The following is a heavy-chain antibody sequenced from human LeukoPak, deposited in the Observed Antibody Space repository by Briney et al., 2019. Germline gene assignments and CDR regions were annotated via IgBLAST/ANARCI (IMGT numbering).Heavy chain of an antibody. J-gene: IGHJ6*03. Sequence: SETLSLTRTVSGGSINSGDHYWGWIRQPPGQGLEWIGSIHYSGSTYYNPSLKSRVTIFVDTSKNQFSLWLSSVTAADTAVYYCARQLLQYNFYMDVWGKGTTVTASS. V-gene: IGHV4-39*01. D-gene: IGHD4-11*01. CDR1: GGSINSGDHY. CDR3: ARQLLQYNFYMDV. CDR2: IHYSGST.